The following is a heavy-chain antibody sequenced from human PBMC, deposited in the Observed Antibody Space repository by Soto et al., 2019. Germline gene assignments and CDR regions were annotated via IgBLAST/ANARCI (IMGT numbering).Heavy chain of an antibody. D-gene: IGHD3-3*01. V-gene: IGHV1-2*04. Sequence: ASVKVSCKASGYTFTGYYMHWVRQAPGQGLEWMGWINPNSGGTNYAQKFQGWVTMTRDTSISTAYMELSRLRSEDTAVYYCARACPLREASYDFWSGYYALDYWGQGTLVTVSS. CDR2: INPNSGGT. CDR3: ARACPLREASYDFWSGYYALDY. J-gene: IGHJ4*02. CDR1: GYTFTGYY.